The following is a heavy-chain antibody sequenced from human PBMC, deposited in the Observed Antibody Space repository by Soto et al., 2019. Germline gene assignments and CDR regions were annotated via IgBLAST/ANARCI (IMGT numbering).Heavy chain of an antibody. CDR2: IIPIYGTA. D-gene: IGHD1-7*01. CDR1: VGTFSSYA. V-gene: IGHV1-69*12. J-gene: IGHJ6*02. Sequence: QVQLVQSGAEVKKPGSSVKVSCKASVGTFSSYAISWVRQAPGQGLEWMVGIIPIYGTANYAQKFQGRVTITADESTSTAYMELSSLRAEDTAVYYCSSHGITGTWVDYYGMDVWGQGTKVTVSS. CDR3: SSHGITGTWVDYYGMDV.